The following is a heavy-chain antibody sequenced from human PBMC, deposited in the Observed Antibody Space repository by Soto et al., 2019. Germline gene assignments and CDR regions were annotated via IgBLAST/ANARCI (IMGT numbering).Heavy chain of an antibody. CDR3: ARGAKTYYDILNGYPRIHYYYYGMDV. CDR2: IIPIFGTA. Sequence: VKVSCKASGGAFRSYAIGWVRQAPGQGLEWMGGIIPIFGTANYAQKFQGRVTITADESTSTAYMELSSLRSEDTAVYYCARGAKTYYDILNGYPRIHYYYYGMDVWGQGTTVTVSS. J-gene: IGHJ6*02. D-gene: IGHD3-9*01. V-gene: IGHV1-69*13. CDR1: GGAFRSYA.